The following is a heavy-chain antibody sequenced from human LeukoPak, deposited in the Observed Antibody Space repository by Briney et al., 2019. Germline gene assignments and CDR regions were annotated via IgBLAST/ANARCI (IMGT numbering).Heavy chain of an antibody. J-gene: IGHJ4*02. D-gene: IGHD2-2*01. V-gene: IGHV3-30*18. CDR1: GFPFSSYS. CDR2: ISYDGSNK. Sequence: GGSLRLSCAASGFPFSSYSMTWVRQAPGKGLEWVAVISYDGSNKYYADSVKGRFTISRDNSKNTLYLQMNSLRAEDTAVYYCAKDLPAAGLDYWGQGTLVTVSS. CDR3: AKDLPAAGLDY.